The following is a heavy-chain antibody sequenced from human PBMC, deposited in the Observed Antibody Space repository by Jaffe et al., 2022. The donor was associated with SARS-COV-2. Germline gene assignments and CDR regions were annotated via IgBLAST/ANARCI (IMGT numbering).Heavy chain of an antibody. J-gene: IGHJ6*02. CDR2: IYYSGST. CDR3: AREFTTIFGVANIGNYGMDV. D-gene: IGHD3-3*01. V-gene: IGHV4-31*03. CDR1: GGSISSGGYY. Sequence: QVQLQESGPGLVKPSQTLSLTCTVSGGSISSGGYYWSWIRQHPGKGLEWIGYIYYSGSTYYNPSLKSRVTISVDTSKNQFSLKLSSVTAADTAVYYCAREFTTIFGVANIGNYGMDVWGQGTTVTVSS.